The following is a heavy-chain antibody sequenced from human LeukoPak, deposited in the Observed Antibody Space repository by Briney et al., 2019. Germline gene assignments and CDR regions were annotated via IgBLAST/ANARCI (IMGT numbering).Heavy chain of an antibody. Sequence: GGSLRLSCAASGFTFSSYIMNWVRQAPGKGLEWVSSISSSSSYIYYADSVKGRFTISRDNAKNSLYLQMNSLRAEDTAVYYCARVGSSHAFDIWGQGTMVTVSS. J-gene: IGHJ3*02. D-gene: IGHD1-26*01. CDR2: ISSSSSYI. V-gene: IGHV3-21*01. CDR1: GFTFSSYI. CDR3: ARVGSSHAFDI.